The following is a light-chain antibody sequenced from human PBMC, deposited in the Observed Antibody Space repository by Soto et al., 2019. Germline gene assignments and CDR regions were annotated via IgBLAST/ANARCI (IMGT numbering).Light chain of an antibody. Sequence: QSALTQPASVSGSPGQSITISCTGTNSDVGGYNYVSWYQQHPGKAPKLMIYEVSNRPSGVSNRFSGSKSVNTASLTISGXXXXXXXXYYCSSYTSSSTLVFGGGTKLTV. J-gene: IGLJ2*01. V-gene: IGLV2-14*01. CDR1: NSDVGGYNY. CDR2: EVS. CDR3: SSYTSSSTLV.